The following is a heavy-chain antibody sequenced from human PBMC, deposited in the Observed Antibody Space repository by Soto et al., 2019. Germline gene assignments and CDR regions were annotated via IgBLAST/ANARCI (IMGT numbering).Heavy chain of an antibody. J-gene: IGHJ4*02. Sequence: LSLTCAVSGYSISSGHYWAWIRQPPGKGLEWIGSMYHRGGTYYSPSLKSRITMSVDTSKNQFSLNLSFVTAADTAVYYCARVNTHDWNDGAYDYWGQGTLVTVSS. CDR1: GYSISSGHY. D-gene: IGHD1-1*01. CDR3: ARVNTHDWNDGAYDY. V-gene: IGHV4-38-2*01. CDR2: MYHRGGT.